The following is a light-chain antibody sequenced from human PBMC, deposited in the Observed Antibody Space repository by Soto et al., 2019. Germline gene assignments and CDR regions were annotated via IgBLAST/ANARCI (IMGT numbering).Light chain of an antibody. Sequence: QSALTQPASVSGSPGQSITISCTGTSSDVGGYNYVSWYQQHPGKAPKLIISDVSNRPSGVSNRFSGSKSGNMASLTISGLQAEDEADYYCNSYTSSSTHVFGTGTKLTVL. CDR1: SSDVGGYNY. V-gene: IGLV2-14*03. J-gene: IGLJ1*01. CDR3: NSYTSSSTHV. CDR2: DVS.